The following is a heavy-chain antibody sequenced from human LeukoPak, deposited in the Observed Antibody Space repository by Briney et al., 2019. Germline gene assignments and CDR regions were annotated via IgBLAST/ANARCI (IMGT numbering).Heavy chain of an antibody. CDR1: GGSISSSSYY. D-gene: IGHD3-3*01. Sequence: PSETLSLTCTVSGGSISSSSYYWGWIRQPPGKGLEWIGSIYYSGSTYYNPSLKSRVTISVDTSKNQFSLKLSSVTAADTAVYYCARSSLLVTIFGVVISYGMDVWGQGTTVTVSS. J-gene: IGHJ6*02. CDR3: ARSSLLVTIFGVVISYGMDV. V-gene: IGHV4-39*07. CDR2: IYYSGST.